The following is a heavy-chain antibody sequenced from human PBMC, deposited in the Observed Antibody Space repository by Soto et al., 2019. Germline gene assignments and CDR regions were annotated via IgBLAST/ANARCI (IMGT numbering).Heavy chain of an antibody. CDR2: IFYRGST. Sequence: SETLSLTCTVSGGSISSGGYYWSWIRQYPGKGLEWIGYIFYRGSTYYNPSLKSRVTISVDTSQNQFSLKLSSVTAADTAVYYCARAGTAMVTYYGMDVWGQGTTVTV. CDR1: GGSISSGGYY. J-gene: IGHJ6*02. V-gene: IGHV4-31*03. D-gene: IGHD5-18*01. CDR3: ARAGTAMVTYYGMDV.